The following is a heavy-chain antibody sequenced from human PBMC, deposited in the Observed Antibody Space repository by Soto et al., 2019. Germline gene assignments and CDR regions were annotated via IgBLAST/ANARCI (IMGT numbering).Heavy chain of an antibody. CDR3: ARGAVFFPSAISFGGDCFDP. CDR2: INTNTGNP. V-gene: IGHV7-4-1*01. J-gene: IGHJ5*02. D-gene: IGHD2-2*01. Sequence: QVQLVQSGSELKKPGASVKVSCKASGYTFTSYAMNWVRQAPGQGLEWMGWINTNTGNPTYAQGFTGRFVFSLDTASSTTYLQICNRKAEDTAEYYCARGAVFFPSAISFGGDCFDPWGPGTLVTVSS. CDR1: GYTFTSYA.